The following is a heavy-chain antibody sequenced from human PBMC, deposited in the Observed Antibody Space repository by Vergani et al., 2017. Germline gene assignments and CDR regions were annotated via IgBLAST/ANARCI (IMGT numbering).Heavy chain of an antibody. J-gene: IGHJ4*02. CDR2: IIPILGIA. Sequence: QVQLVQSGAEVKKPGSSVKVSCKASGGTFSSYAISWVRQAPGQGLEWMGRIIPILGIANYAQKFQGRVTITADKSTSTAYMELSSLRSEDTAVYYCARGGAGTMVRGVFDYWGQGTLVTVSS. D-gene: IGHD3-10*01. CDR3: ARGGAGTMVRGVFDY. CDR1: GGTFSSYA. V-gene: IGHV1-69*04.